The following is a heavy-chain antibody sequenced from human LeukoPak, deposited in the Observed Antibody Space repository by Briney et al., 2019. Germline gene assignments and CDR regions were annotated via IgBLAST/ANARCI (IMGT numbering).Heavy chain of an antibody. J-gene: IGHJ4*02. CDR3: ARHLTGSSVCIEY. CDR1: DGSISNYY. CDR2: IYTSGST. Sequence: SETLSLTCTVSDGSISNYYWSWIRQPPGKGLEWIGYIYTSGSTNDNPSLKSRVTISVDTSKNQFSLKLSSVTAADTAVYYCARHLTGSSVCIEYWGQGTLVTVSS. D-gene: IGHD2-8*02. V-gene: IGHV4-4*09.